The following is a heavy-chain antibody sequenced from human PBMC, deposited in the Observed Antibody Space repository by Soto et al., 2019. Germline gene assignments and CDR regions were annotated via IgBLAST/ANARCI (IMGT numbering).Heavy chain of an antibody. Sequence: GGFLRLSCAASGFTFSSYTMSWVRQAPGKGLEWVSAISGSGGSTYYADSVKGRFTISRDNSKNTLYLQMNSLRAEDTAVYYCAKAKGDGSGSYAFDIWGQGTMVTVSS. CDR2: ISGSGGST. J-gene: IGHJ3*02. V-gene: IGHV3-23*01. CDR1: GFTFSSYT. D-gene: IGHD3-10*01. CDR3: AKAKGDGSGSYAFDI.